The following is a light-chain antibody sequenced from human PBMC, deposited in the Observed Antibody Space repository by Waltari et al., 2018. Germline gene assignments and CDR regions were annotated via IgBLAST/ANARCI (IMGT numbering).Light chain of an antibody. Sequence: EIVMTQSPVTLSVSLGERATLSCRASQSVSSDLAWYQQKPGQAPRLLLYDASTRAAGLAAMFSASGSGTEFTLTISSLQSEDFAVYYCQQYKYWPPLTFGGGTKVEIK. CDR3: QQYKYWPPLT. CDR2: DAS. J-gene: IGKJ4*01. CDR1: QSVSSD. V-gene: IGKV3-15*01.